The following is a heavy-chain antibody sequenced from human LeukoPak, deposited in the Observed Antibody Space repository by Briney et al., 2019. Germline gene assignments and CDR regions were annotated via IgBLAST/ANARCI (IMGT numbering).Heavy chain of an antibody. J-gene: IGHJ4*02. CDR2: IRYDGSNK. CDR1: GFTFSSYG. V-gene: IGHV3-30*02. Sequence: PGGSLRLSCAASGFTFSSYGMHWVRQAPGKGLEWVAFIRYDGSNKYYADSVKGRFTISRDNSKNTLYLQMNSLRAEDTAVYYCARLGYCSSTSCYAHFDYWGQGILVTVSS. CDR3: ARLGYCSSTSCYAHFDY. D-gene: IGHD2-2*01.